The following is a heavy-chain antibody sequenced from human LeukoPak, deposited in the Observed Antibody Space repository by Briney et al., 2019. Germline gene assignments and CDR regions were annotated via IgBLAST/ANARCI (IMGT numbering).Heavy chain of an antibody. V-gene: IGHV3-23*01. D-gene: IGHD2-2*01. Sequence: PGGSLRLSCAASGFTFSTYPMNWVRQAPGKGLEWISHIRDSGSTYYADSVKGRFTISRDNSKNTLYLQMSSLRAEDTAVYYCAKDQGYCSSTSCYFDYWGQGTLVTVSS. CDR3: AKDQGYCSSTSCYFDY. CDR1: GFTFSTYP. J-gene: IGHJ4*02. CDR2: IRDSGST.